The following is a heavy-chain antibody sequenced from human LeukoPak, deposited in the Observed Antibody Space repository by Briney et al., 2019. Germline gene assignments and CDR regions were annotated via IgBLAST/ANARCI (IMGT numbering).Heavy chain of an antibody. CDR2: IYTSGST. J-gene: IGHJ3*02. CDR3: AREDCSGGSCYGLDAFDI. D-gene: IGHD2-15*01. Sequence: SETLSLTCTVSGGSISSYYWSWIRQPAGKGLEWIGRIYTSGSTNYNPSLKSRVTISVDTSKNQFSLKLSSVTAADTAVYYCAREDCSGGSCYGLDAFDIWGQGTMVTVSS. CDR1: GGSISSYY. V-gene: IGHV4-4*07.